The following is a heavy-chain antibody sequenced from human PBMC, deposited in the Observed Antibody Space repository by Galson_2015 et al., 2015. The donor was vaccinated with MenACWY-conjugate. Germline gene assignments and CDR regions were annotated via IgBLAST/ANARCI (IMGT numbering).Heavy chain of an antibody. J-gene: IGHJ4*02. V-gene: IGHV3-48*02. CDR3: AREGPNRLTGLGF. CDR1: GFTFSTYS. CDR2: ISSRSSTI. Sequence: SLRLSCAASGFTFSTYSMNWVRQAPGKGLEWVSYISSRSSTIYYADSVKGRFTISRDNAKNSLYLEMNSLRDEDTAVYYCAREGPNRLTGLGFWGQGTLVTVPS. D-gene: IGHD3-9*01.